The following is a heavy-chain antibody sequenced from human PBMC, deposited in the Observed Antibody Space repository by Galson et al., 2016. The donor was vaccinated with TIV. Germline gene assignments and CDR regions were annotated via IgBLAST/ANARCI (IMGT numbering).Heavy chain of an antibody. CDR3: VTADTSKSFYYYYYGMDV. J-gene: IGHJ6*02. Sequence: SVKVSCKVSGYTLNALSIHWVRQAPGKGLEWTGGLDPEEAETFYAHMFQGRVTMTEDTSTDTAYMELINLRSEDTAVYYCVTADTSKSFYYYYYGMDVWGQGTTVTVSS. CDR2: LDPEEAET. CDR1: GYTLNALS. D-gene: IGHD2-2*01. V-gene: IGHV1-24*01.